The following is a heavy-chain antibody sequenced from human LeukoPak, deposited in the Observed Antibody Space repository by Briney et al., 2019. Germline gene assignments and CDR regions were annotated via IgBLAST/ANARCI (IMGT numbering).Heavy chain of an antibody. CDR1: GFSLTTSGVG. Sequence: SGPTLVNPTQTLTLTCTFSGFSLTTSGVGVGWIRQPPGKALEWLALVYWNDAKPYSPSLKNRLTTTKDTSKNHVVLTMTNMDPVDTATYYCAHLSAYFDSWGPGTLVTVSS. CDR2: VYWNDAK. V-gene: IGHV2-5*01. D-gene: IGHD3-3*01. J-gene: IGHJ4*02. CDR3: AHLSAYFDS.